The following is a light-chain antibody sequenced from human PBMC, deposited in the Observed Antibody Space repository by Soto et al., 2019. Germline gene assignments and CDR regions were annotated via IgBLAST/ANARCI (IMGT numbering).Light chain of an antibody. CDR2: DVS. Sequence: QSALTQPASVSGSPGQSITISCTGTSSDVGGYNYVSWYQQHPGKAPKLMIYDVSKRPSGVSNRFSDSKSGNTASLTISGLQAEDEADYYCSSYTGSRTLVFGGGTKLTVL. CDR1: SSDVGGYNY. J-gene: IGLJ3*02. CDR3: SSYTGSRTLV. V-gene: IGLV2-14*01.